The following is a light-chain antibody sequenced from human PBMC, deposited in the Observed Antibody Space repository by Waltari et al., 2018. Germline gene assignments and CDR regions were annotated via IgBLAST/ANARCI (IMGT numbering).Light chain of an antibody. J-gene: IGKJ1*01. CDR3: QQYNRFSPWT. CDR1: QSVLTW. CDR2: KAS. V-gene: IGKV1-5*03. Sequence: DMQMTQSPSTLSASVGDRVTITCRASQSVLTWLAWYQQKPGEAPKVLISKASTLESGVPSRFSGSGSGTEFTLNISSLQPDDFATYYCQQYNRFSPWTFGQGTRV.